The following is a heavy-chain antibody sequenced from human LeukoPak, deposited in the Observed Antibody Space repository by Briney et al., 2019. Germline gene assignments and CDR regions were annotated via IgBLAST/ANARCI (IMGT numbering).Heavy chain of an antibody. D-gene: IGHD2-2*01. CDR3: ARGPRIVVVPAAAFDY. Sequence: ASVKVSCKASGYTFTSYYMHWVRQAPGQGLEWMGIINPSGGSTGYAQKFQGRVTMTRDTSTSTVYMELSSLRSEDTAVYYCARGPRIVVVPAAAFDYWGQGTLVTVSS. V-gene: IGHV1-46*03. CDR2: INPSGGST. CDR1: GYTFTSYY. J-gene: IGHJ4*02.